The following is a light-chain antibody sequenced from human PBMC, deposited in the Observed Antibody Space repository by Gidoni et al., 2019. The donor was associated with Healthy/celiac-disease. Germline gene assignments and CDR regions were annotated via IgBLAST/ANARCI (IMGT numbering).Light chain of an antibody. CDR3: QAWDSSTASVV. Sequence: SYGLTQPPSVSVSPGQTASITCSGDKLGDKYACWYQQKPGQSPVLVIYQDSKRPSGIPERFSGSNSGNTATLTISGTQAMDEADYYCQAWDSSTASVVFGGGTKLTVL. CDR2: QDS. V-gene: IGLV3-1*01. CDR1: KLGDKY. J-gene: IGLJ2*01.